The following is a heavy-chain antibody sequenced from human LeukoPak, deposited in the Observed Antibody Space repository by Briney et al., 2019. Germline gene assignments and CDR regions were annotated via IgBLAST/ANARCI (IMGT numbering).Heavy chain of an antibody. CDR3: ARWVDSGRLDH. Sequence: SETLSLTCIVSGDSISRYYWSWIRQPPGKGLEWIGYMYHSGNTNYNPSLKSRIAMSVDTSKKQFSLKMSSVTAADTAVYFCARWVDSGRLDHWGQGTLVTVSS. V-gene: IGHV4-59*01. CDR1: GDSISRYY. J-gene: IGHJ4*02. D-gene: IGHD3-10*01. CDR2: MYHSGNT.